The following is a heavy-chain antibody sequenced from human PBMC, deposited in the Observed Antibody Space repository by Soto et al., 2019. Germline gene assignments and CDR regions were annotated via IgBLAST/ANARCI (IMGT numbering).Heavy chain of an antibody. J-gene: IGHJ6*02. Sequence: SETLSLTCTVSGGSISSYYWSWIRQPPGKGLEWIGYIYYSGSTNYNPSLKSRVTISVDTSKNQFSLKLSSVTAADTAVYYCARDRGVRGVIIDYYYYGMDVWGQGTTVTVSS. CDR3: ARDRGVRGVIIDYYYYGMDV. V-gene: IGHV4-59*01. D-gene: IGHD3-10*01. CDR1: GGSISSYY. CDR2: IYYSGST.